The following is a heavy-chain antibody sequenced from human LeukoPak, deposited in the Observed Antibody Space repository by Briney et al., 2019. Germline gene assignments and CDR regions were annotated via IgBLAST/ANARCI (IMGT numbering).Heavy chain of an antibody. J-gene: IGHJ4*02. CDR2: MNPSGGST. D-gene: IGHD5-24*01. Sequence: ASVKVSCKASGYTFSSYYIHWVRQALGQGLEWMGIMNPSGGSTTYPQKFQGRVTMTRDTSTSIAYMELSSLTSEDTAMYNCARGAAYNSLDFWGQGTLVTVSS. CDR3: ARGAAYNSLDF. V-gene: IGHV1-46*01. CDR1: GYTFSSYY.